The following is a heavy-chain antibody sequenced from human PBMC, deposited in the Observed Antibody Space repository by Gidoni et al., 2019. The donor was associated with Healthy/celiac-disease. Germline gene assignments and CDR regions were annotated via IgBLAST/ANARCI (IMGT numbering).Heavy chain of an antibody. D-gene: IGHD3-16*01. Sequence: QVQLQESGPGLVRPSETLSLPCTVSGGSISSYYWRWIRQPPGKGLEWIGYIYYSGGTNYNPSLKSRVTISVDTSKNQCSLKLSSVTAADTAGYYCARDLGYEAFDIWGQGTMVTVSS. CDR1: GGSISSYY. CDR2: IYYSGGT. J-gene: IGHJ3*02. V-gene: IGHV4-59*01. CDR3: ARDLGYEAFDI.